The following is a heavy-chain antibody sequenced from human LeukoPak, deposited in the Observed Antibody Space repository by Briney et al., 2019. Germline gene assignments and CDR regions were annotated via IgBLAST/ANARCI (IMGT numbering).Heavy chain of an antibody. J-gene: IGHJ4*02. CDR2: IWYDGSNK. CDR1: GFTFSSYG. D-gene: IGHD2-21*02. Sequence: QTGGSQRLSCAASGFTFSSYGMHWVRQAPGKGLEWVAVIWYDGSNKYYADSVKGRFTISRDNSKNTLYLQMNSLRAEDTAVYYCAKDLMRGGVTATLDYWGQGTLVTVSS. CDR3: AKDLMRGGVTATLDY. V-gene: IGHV3-33*06.